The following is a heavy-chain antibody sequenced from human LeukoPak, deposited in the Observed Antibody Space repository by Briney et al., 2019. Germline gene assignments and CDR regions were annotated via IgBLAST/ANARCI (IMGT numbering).Heavy chain of an antibody. J-gene: IGHJ4*02. Sequence: GGSLRLSCAASGFTFSSYDMSWVRQAPGKGLEWVSAISGSGGSTYYADSVKGRFTISRDNSKNTLYLQMNSLRAEDTAVYYCAKPAFSGSYLAYDYWGQGTLVTVSS. D-gene: IGHD1-26*01. V-gene: IGHV3-23*01. CDR1: GFTFSSYD. CDR3: AKPAFSGSYLAYDY. CDR2: ISGSGGST.